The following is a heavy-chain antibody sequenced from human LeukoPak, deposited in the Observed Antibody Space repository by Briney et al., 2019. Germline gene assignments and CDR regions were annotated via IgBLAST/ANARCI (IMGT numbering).Heavy chain of an antibody. Sequence: GESLKISCKGSGYSFTSYWISWVRQMPGKGLEGIGRIDPSDSYTNYSPSFQGHVTISADKSISTAYLQWRSLKASDTAMYYCARHGVSGGGDDCWGQGTLVTVSS. CDR3: ARHGVSGGGDDC. J-gene: IGHJ4*02. V-gene: IGHV5-10-1*01. CDR2: IDPSDSYT. CDR1: GYSFTSYW. D-gene: IGHD2-21*02.